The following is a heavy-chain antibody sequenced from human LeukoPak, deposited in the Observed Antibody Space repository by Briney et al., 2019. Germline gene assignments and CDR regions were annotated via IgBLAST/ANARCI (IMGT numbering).Heavy chain of an antibody. CDR3: ARDAAYYYDSSGYSPYYFDY. J-gene: IGHJ4*02. V-gene: IGHV4-30-2*01. CDR2: IYHSGST. D-gene: IGHD3-22*01. CDR1: GGSISSGGYS. Sequence: SQTLSLTCAVSGGSISSGGYSWSWIRQPPGKGLEWIGYIYHSGSTYYNPSLKSRVTMSVDTSKNQFPLKLSSVTAADTAVYYCARDAAYYYDSSGYSPYYFDYWGQGTLVTVSS.